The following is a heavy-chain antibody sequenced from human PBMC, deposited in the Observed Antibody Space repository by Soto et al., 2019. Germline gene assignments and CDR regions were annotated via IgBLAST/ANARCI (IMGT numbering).Heavy chain of an antibody. CDR2: FIPIFGTA. CDR1: GGTFSSYA. Sequence: QVQLVQSGAEVKKPGSSVKISCKASGGTFSSYAISWVRQAPGQGLEWMGGFIPIFGTANYAQKFQGRVTITADESTSTAYMELSSLRSEDTAVYYWARDIRGSGSYYPVGFDYWGQGTLVTVSS. CDR3: ARDIRGSGSYYPVGFDY. V-gene: IGHV1-69*01. J-gene: IGHJ4*02. D-gene: IGHD3-10*01.